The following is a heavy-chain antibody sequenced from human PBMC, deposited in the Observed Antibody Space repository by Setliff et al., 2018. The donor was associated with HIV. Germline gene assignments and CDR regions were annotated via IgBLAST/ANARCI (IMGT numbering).Heavy chain of an antibody. CDR2: ISSSSSHI. CDR3: ARNSCGALDY. V-gene: IGHV3-48*01. Sequence: GGSLRLSCAASGFTFSSYSMNWVRQAPGKGLEWVSYISSSSSHIYYADSVKGRFTISKDNAKNSLYLQMNSLRTEDTAVYYCARNSCGALDYWGQGTLVTVSS. D-gene: IGHD2-2*01. J-gene: IGHJ4*02. CDR1: GFTFSSYS.